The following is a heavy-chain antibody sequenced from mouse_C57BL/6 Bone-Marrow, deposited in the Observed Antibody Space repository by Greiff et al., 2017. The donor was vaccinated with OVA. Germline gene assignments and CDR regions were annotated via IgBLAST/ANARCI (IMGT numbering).Heavy chain of an antibody. V-gene: IGHV5-17*01. CDR1: GFNFSDYG. CDR2: ISSGSSTI. J-gene: IGHJ4*01. Sequence: EVKLVESGGGLVKPGGSLKLSCAASGFNFSDYGMHWVRQAPEKGLEWVAYISSGSSTIYYADTVKGRFTISRDNAKNTLFLQMTSLRSEDTAMYYCARKDAMDDWGKGTTVTVSS. CDR3: ARKDAMDD.